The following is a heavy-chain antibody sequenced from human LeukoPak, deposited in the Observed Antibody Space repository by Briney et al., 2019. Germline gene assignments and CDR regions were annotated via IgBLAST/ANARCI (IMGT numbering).Heavy chain of an antibody. CDR2: IYYSGGT. Sequence: PSETLSLTCTVSGGSISNYYWSWIRQPPRKGLDWIGYIYYSGGTNNNPSLKSRVTISVDTSRNQFSLKLSSVTAADTAGYYCARHEKSSGWYYDYWGEGTLVTVSS. CDR1: GGSISNYY. CDR3: ARHEKSSGWYYDY. D-gene: IGHD6-19*01. J-gene: IGHJ4*02. V-gene: IGHV4-59*08.